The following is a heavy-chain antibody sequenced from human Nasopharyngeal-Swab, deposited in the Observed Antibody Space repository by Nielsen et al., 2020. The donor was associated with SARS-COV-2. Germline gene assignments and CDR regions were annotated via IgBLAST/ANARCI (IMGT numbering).Heavy chain of an antibody. Sequence: ASVKVSCKASGYTFTSYDINWVRQATGQGLEWMGWMNPNSGNTGYAQKFQGRVTMTRNTSISTAYMELSSLRSEDTAVYYCASATGTTGWYYYYGMDVWGQGTTVTGSS. CDR3: ASATGTTGWYYYYGMDV. CDR1: GYTFTSYD. J-gene: IGHJ6*02. CDR2: MNPNSGNT. D-gene: IGHD1-1*01. V-gene: IGHV1-8*01.